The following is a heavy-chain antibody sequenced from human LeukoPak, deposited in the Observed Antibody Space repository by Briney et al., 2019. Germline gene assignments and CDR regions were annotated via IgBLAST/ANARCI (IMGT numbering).Heavy chain of an antibody. CDR1: GYSISSGYY. Sequence: SETLSLTCAVSGYSISSGYYWGWIRQPPGKGLEWIGSIYHSGSTYYNPSLKSRVTISVDTSKNQFSLKLSSVTAADTAVYYCARGGKGPYFDYWGQGTLVTVSS. J-gene: IGHJ4*02. CDR3: ARGGKGPYFDY. CDR2: IYHSGST. V-gene: IGHV4-38-2*01. D-gene: IGHD4-23*01.